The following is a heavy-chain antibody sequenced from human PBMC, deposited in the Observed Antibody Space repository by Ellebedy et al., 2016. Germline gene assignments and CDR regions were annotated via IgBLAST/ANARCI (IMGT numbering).Heavy chain of an antibody. V-gene: IGHV3-23*01. CDR3: AKPHIHEEEWWYFDL. Sequence: GGSLRLSXAASGFTFDDYGMSWVRQAPGKGLEWVSAISGSGGSTYYADSVKGRFTISRDNSKNTLYLQMNSLRAEDTAVYYCAKPHIHEEEWWYFDLWGRGTLVTVSS. D-gene: IGHD3-3*01. J-gene: IGHJ2*01. CDR2: ISGSGGST. CDR1: GFTFDDYG.